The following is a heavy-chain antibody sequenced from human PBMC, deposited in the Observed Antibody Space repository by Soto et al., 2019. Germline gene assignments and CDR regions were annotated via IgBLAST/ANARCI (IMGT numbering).Heavy chain of an antibody. CDR1: GYSFTTYA. CDR2: IDAANGKT. J-gene: IGHJ4*02. V-gene: IGHV1-3*01. Sequence: QVQLVQSGAEMKKPGASVKFSCNTSGYSFTTYAIHWMRQAPGQSLEWLGWIDAANGKTEFSQRFQGRVTLTRDTSATTAYMELSSLTSEDTAVYYCVRDRTVQLERRGAPDYWGQGTLVTVSS. CDR3: VRDRTVQLERRGAPDY. D-gene: IGHD1-1*01.